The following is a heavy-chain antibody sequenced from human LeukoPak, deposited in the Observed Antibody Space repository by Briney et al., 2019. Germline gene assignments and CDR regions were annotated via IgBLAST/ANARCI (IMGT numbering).Heavy chain of an antibody. Sequence: PGGSLRHSCAAPGFTFSSYAMQWARQAPGKGLEWVAVISYDGSNKYYADSVRGRFTSYRDKSTNTMYLQMNSLGAEDTAVYYCAREKDDYGDYVDYWGQGTLVTVSS. J-gene: IGHJ4*02. CDR1: GFTFSSYA. D-gene: IGHD4-17*01. CDR3: AREKDDYGDYVDY. CDR2: ISYDGSNK. V-gene: IGHV3-30*04.